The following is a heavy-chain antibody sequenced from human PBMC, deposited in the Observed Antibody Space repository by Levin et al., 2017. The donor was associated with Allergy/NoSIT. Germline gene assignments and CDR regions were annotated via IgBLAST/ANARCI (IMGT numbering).Heavy chain of an antibody. D-gene: IGHD2-21*02. CDR1: GYTFNTYG. CDR3: ARKRYVGDCFQLDP. Sequence: GASVKVSCKASGYTFNTYGITWVRQAPGQGPEWMGWINTNDGSTNYAQKFQGRVTMTRDTSTSTAYMELRSLTFDDTAVYYCARKRYVGDCFQLDPWGQGTLVTVSS. V-gene: IGHV1-18*01. CDR2: INTNDGST. J-gene: IGHJ5*02.